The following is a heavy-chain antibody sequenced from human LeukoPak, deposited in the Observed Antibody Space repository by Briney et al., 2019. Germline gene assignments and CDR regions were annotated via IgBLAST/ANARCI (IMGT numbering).Heavy chain of an antibody. Sequence: GGSLRLSCAASGFTFSSYWMHWVRQAPGKGLVWVSRINSDGSSTSYADSVKGRFTISRDNAKNTLYLQMNSLRAEDTAVYYCARVQKRVLRYFDWRPYKGGDYYYMDVWGKGTTVTISS. CDR1: GFTFSSYW. V-gene: IGHV3-74*01. D-gene: IGHD3-9*01. J-gene: IGHJ6*03. CDR2: INSDGSST. CDR3: ARVQKRVLRYFDWRPYKGGDYYYMDV.